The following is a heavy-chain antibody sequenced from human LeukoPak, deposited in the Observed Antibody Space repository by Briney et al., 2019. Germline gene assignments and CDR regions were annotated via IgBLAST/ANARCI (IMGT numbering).Heavy chain of an antibody. D-gene: IGHD3-9*01. CDR2: INTGNGNT. Sequence: ASVKVSCKTSGYTFTNYGMHWVRQAPRQSPEWMGWINTGNGNTKSSQKFQDRVTLTRDTSASTAYMELSSLRSEDTAVYYCARDAYYDILTGYLYWGQGTLVTVSS. J-gene: IGHJ4*02. CDR3: ARDAYYDILTGYLY. CDR1: GYTFTNYG. V-gene: IGHV1-3*04.